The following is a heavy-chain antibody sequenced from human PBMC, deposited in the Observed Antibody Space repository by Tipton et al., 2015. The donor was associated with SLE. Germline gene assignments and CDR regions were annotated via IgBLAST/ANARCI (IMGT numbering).Heavy chain of an antibody. D-gene: IGHD2-21*02. CDR1: GASINTSRYY. CDR3: ARGMVTWRGAILGVDV. J-gene: IGHJ6*02. Sequence: TLSLTCKVSGASINTSRYYWGWIRQPPGKGLEWIGTIFHSGTTYFNSSLKSRVTISVDPAKNQFSLRLTSVTAADTAVYYCARGMVTWRGAILGVDVWGQGTTVNVSS. V-gene: IGHV4-39*07. CDR2: IFHSGTT.